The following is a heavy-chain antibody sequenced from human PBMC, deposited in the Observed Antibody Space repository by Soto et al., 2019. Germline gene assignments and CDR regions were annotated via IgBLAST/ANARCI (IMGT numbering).Heavy chain of an antibody. CDR3: AKGPNVLLWFGENYYYMDV. CDR2: ISYDGSNK. J-gene: IGHJ6*03. V-gene: IGHV3-30*18. D-gene: IGHD3-10*01. Sequence: GGSLSLSWSASGFTYSCYVMHWVRQAPGKGLEWVAVISYDGSNKYYADSVKGRFTISRDNSKNTLYLQMNSLRAEDTAVYYCAKGPNVLLWFGENYYYMDVWGKGTTVTISS. CDR1: GFTYSCYV.